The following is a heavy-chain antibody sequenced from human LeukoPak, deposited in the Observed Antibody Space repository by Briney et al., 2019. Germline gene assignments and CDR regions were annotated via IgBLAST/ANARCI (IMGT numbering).Heavy chain of an antibody. D-gene: IGHD3-22*01. J-gene: IGHJ4*02. CDR2: INAGNGNT. V-gene: IGHV1-3*01. CDR1: GYTFTSYA. Sequence: ASVKVSCKASGYTFTSYAMHWVRQAPGQRLEWMGWINAGNGNTKYSQKFQGRVTITRDTSASTAYMELSSLRSEDTAVYYCARDAGYYDSSGYSIPFDYWGQGTLVTVSS. CDR3: ARDAGYYDSSGYSIPFDY.